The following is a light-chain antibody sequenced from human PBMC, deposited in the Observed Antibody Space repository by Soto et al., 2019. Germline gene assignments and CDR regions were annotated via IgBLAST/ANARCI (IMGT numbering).Light chain of an antibody. Sequence: DLLMTQSLLFLPVSPGEPASIPRRPSQSLLHRNVYNYLDWYLQKPGQSPQLLIYVGSNRSSGVPDRFSGSGSGTDLTLKISRVEAEDVGAYYCMQALQNPRTFGQGTKVDIK. J-gene: IGKJ1*01. CDR3: MQALQNPRT. CDR2: VGS. CDR1: QSLLHRNVYNY. V-gene: IGKV2-28*01.